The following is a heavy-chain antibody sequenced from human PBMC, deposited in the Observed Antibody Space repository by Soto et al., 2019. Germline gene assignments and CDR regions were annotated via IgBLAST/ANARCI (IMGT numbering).Heavy chain of an antibody. J-gene: IGHJ4*02. Sequence: ASENLSLTCAVSGGSFSGYYWSWIRQPPGKGLEWIGEINHSGSTNYNPSLKSRVTISVDTSKNQFSLKLSSVTAAVTAVYYCAREYSSGWYVDYWGQGTLVTVSS. CDR1: GGSFSGYY. CDR2: INHSGST. CDR3: AREYSSGWYVDY. D-gene: IGHD6-19*01. V-gene: IGHV4-34*01.